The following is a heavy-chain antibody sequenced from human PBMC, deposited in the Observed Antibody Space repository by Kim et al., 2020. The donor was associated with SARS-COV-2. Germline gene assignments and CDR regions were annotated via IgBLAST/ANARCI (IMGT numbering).Heavy chain of an antibody. CDR1: GFTFSSYD. J-gene: IGHJ4*02. CDR2: IATAGDT. D-gene: IGHD1-26*01. Sequence: GGSLRLSCAASGFTFSSYDMHWVRQATGKGLEWVSVIATAGDTYYPGSVKGRFTISRENAKNSLYLQMNSLRAGDTAVYYCARGERGGLHWHYWGQGTLVTVSS. CDR3: ARGERGGLHWHY. V-gene: IGHV3-13*01.